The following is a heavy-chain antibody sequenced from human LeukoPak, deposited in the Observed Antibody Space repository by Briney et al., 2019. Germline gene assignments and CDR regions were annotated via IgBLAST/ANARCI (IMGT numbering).Heavy chain of an antibody. CDR2: IIPIFGTA. Sequence: GASVKVSCKASGGTFSSYAISWLRQAPGQGLEWMGGIIPIFGTANYAQKFQGRVTITTDESTSTAYMELSSLRSEDTAVYYCARDPMNTAMVKEDYYYYMDVWGKGTTVTVSS. CDR3: ARDPMNTAMVKEDYYYYMDV. J-gene: IGHJ6*03. CDR1: GGTFSSYA. D-gene: IGHD5-18*01. V-gene: IGHV1-69*05.